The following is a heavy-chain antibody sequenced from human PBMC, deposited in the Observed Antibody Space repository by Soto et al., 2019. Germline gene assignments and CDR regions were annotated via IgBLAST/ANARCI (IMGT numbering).Heavy chain of an antibody. J-gene: IGHJ4*01. V-gene: IGHV3-21*06. Sequence: AGSLSLSCAASGFTFSSYAMSWVRQAPGKGLEWVSAISISSSDRYYADSVRGRFTISRDNAKNALYLQMNSLRADDTAVYFCVRGMNPLFGGQGTLVTVSS. CDR1: GFTFSSYA. CDR2: ISISSSDR. CDR3: VRGMNPLF.